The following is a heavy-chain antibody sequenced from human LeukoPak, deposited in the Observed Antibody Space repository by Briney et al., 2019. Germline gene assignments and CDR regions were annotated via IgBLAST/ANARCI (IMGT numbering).Heavy chain of an antibody. Sequence: PSETLSLTCTVSGGSISSYYWSWIRQPPGKGLEWIGYIYYSGSTSYSPSLKSRVTISADTSKNQFSLKLSSVTAADTAVHYCARCIGSSSFARWFDPWGQGTLVTVSS. D-gene: IGHD6-6*01. V-gene: IGHV4-59*01. CDR1: GGSISSYY. J-gene: IGHJ5*02. CDR2: IYYSGST. CDR3: ARCIGSSSFARWFDP.